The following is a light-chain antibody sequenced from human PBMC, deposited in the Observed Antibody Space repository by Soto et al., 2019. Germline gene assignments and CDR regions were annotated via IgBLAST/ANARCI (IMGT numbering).Light chain of an antibody. CDR3: QQSHTTPRT. Sequence: IQMTQSPSTLSASVGDRVTIACRASQNIERWLAWYQQKPGKALKLLIYGTSSLQSGVPSRFSGSGSGTDFTLTISSLQPEDFATYYCQQSHTTPRTFGQGTKVDIK. CDR1: QNIERW. V-gene: IGKV1-39*01. CDR2: GTS. J-gene: IGKJ1*01.